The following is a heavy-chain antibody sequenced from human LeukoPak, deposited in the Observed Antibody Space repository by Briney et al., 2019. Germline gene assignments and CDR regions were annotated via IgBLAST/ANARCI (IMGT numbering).Heavy chain of an antibody. Sequence: PGGSLRLSCAASGVTFSSYAMHWVRQAPGKGLEWVALILHDGSTKHYADSVKGRFTISRDNSKSTLSLQMNSLRTEDTAMYYCARRRVTGDFDFWGQGALVTVSS. CDR1: GVTFSSYA. CDR3: ARRRVTGDFDF. V-gene: IGHV3-30*04. CDR2: ILHDGSTK. J-gene: IGHJ4*02. D-gene: IGHD7-27*01.